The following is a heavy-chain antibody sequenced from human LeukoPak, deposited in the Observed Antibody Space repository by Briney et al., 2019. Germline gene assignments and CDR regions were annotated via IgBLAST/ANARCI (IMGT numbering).Heavy chain of an antibody. V-gene: IGHV3-74*01. D-gene: IGHD1-26*01. CDR1: GFTLSDHW. CDR3: ARVKGELNFDY. J-gene: IGHJ4*02. Sequence: GGSLRLSCAASGFTLSDHWMHWVRQAPGKGLVSVALIKIDGSTKTLADSVKGRFTISRDNAKNTLYLQMNSLRAEDTAVYYCARVKGELNFDYWGQGTLVTVSS. CDR2: IKIDGSTK.